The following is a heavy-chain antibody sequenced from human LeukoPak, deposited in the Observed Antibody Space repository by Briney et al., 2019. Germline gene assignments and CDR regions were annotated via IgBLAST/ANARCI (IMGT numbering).Heavy chain of an antibody. D-gene: IGHD6-25*01. V-gene: IGHV4-34*01. CDR2: VNRVGYT. Sequence: PSETLSLTCAVHGASFSGYSWSWVRQSPGKGLEWIGEVNRVGYTIYNPSLKSCVTISIDTSTTQFSLRLTSVTVADTAVYFCARERVVSDYNWFDPWGQGTPVTVSS. J-gene: IGHJ5*02. CDR1: GASFSGYS. CDR3: ARERVVSDYNWFDP.